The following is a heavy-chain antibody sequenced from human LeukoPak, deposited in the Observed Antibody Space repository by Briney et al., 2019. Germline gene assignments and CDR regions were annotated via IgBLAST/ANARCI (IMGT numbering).Heavy chain of an antibody. Sequence: ASVKVSCKVSGYTLTELSMHWVRQAPGKGLEWMGGFDPEDGETIYAQKFQGRVTMTEDTSTDTAYMELSSLRSEDTAVYYCATSTPILGATPNLDYWGQGTLVTVSS. V-gene: IGHV1-24*01. CDR1: GYTLTELS. D-gene: IGHD1-26*01. CDR3: ATSTPILGATPNLDY. J-gene: IGHJ4*02. CDR2: FDPEDGET.